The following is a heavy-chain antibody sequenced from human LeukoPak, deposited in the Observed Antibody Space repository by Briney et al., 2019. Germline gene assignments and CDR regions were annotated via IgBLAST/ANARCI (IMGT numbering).Heavy chain of an antibody. V-gene: IGHV4-39*07. CDR2: IYYSGST. J-gene: IGHJ5*02. CDR1: GGSISSSSYY. Sequence: SETLSLTCTVSGGSISSSSYYWGWIRQPPGKGLEWIGSIYYSGSTYYNPSLKSRVTISVDTSKNQFSLKLSSVTAADTAVYYCARDSPRQYYYGSGTPKAPFDPWGQGTLVTVSS. CDR3: ARDSPRQYYYGSGTPKAPFDP. D-gene: IGHD3-10*01.